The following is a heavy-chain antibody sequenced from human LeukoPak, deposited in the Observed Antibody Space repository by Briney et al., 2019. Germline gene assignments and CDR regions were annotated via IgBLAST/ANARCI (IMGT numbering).Heavy chain of an antibody. CDR3: AKGLYTSSGYHFQS. V-gene: IGHV3-23*01. CDR2: ITGGGTST. CDR1: GFTFSSCA. Sequence: SGGSLRLSCAASGFTFSSCAMSWVRQAPGKGLEWVSTITGGGTSTYYADSAKGRFTISRDNSKNTLFLQMASLGAGDTAIYYCAKGLYTSSGYHFQSWGQGTLVTVSS. D-gene: IGHD6-13*01. J-gene: IGHJ4*02.